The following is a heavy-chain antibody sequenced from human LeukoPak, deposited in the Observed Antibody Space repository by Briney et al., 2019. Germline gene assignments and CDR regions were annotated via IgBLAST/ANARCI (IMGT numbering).Heavy chain of an antibody. CDR2: MYNGGTT. J-gene: IGHJ4*02. CDR3: ARSTNRLDS. D-gene: IGHD1-14*01. Sequence: TSETLSLTCTVSGASISGSISGGTYYCNWIRQPAGKGLEWSGRMYNGGTTINYSPSLKSRVTISVDTSKNQFSLNVTSVTAADTAVYYCARSTNRLDSWGQGTLVTVSS. V-gene: IGHV4-61*02. CDR1: GASISGSISGGTYY.